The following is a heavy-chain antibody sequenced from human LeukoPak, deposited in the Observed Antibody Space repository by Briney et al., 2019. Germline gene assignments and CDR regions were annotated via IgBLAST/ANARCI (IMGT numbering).Heavy chain of an antibody. CDR3: ARAIGGYTYGLGFDY. Sequence: SETLSLTCTVSGGSISSYYWSWIRQPPGKGLEWIGRIYTSGSTNYNPSLKSRVTISVGTSKNHFSLKLSSVTAAHTAVYYCARAIGGYTYGLGFDYWGQGTLVTVSS. J-gene: IGHJ4*02. V-gene: IGHV4-4*07. CDR2: IYTSGST. D-gene: IGHD5-18*01. CDR1: GGSISSYY.